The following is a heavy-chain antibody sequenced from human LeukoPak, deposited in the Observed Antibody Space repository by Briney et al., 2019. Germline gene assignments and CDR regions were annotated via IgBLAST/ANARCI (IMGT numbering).Heavy chain of an antibody. CDR1: GFTLSTYA. Sequence: GGSLRLSCAASGFTLSTYAMSWVRQAPGKGLEWVSGISAGGGSTYYADSVKGRFTISRDNSKSTLYLHMNSLRAEDTAVYYCAKDLGTYPSTPIDYWGQGTLVTVSS. CDR3: AKDLGTYPSTPIDY. CDR2: ISAGGGST. V-gene: IGHV3-23*01. D-gene: IGHD1-26*01. J-gene: IGHJ4*02.